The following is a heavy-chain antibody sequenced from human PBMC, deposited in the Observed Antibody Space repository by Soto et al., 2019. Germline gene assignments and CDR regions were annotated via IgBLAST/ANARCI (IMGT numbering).Heavy chain of an antibody. CDR1: GFTFSGSA. CDR2: IRNKANNYAT. V-gene: IGHV3-73*01. Sequence: PGGSLRLSCAASGFTFSGSAMHWVRQASGKGLEWVGRIRNKANNYATAYVASVKGRFTISRDDSKNTAYLQMDSLKTEDTAVYYCAKRAHGLYFDYWGQGTLVTVSS. J-gene: IGHJ4*02. CDR3: AKRAHGLYFDY.